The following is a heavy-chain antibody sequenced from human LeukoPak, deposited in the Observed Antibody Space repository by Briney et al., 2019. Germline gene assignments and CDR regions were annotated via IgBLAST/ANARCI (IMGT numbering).Heavy chain of an antibody. D-gene: IGHD2-2*01. Sequence: PSETLSLTCTVSGGSISSYYWSWIRQPAGKGLEWIGRIYTSGSTNYNPSLKSRVTMSVDTSKNQFSLKLSSVTAADTAVYYCARVRVGYCSSTSCYVSHDAFDIWGQGTMVTVSS. J-gene: IGHJ3*02. V-gene: IGHV4-4*07. CDR2: IYTSGST. CDR1: GGSISSYY. CDR3: ARVRVGYCSSTSCYVSHDAFDI.